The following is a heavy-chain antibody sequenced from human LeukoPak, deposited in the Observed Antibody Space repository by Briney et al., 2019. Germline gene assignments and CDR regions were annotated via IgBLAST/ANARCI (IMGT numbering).Heavy chain of an antibody. CDR1: GFTFSSYA. J-gene: IGHJ4*02. Sequence: GRSLRLSCAASGFTFSSYAMHWVRQAPGKGLVWVSRINTDGSSTNYADSEKGRFTISRDNAKSTLYLQMNSLRAEDTAVYYCARFLSPGIRGRGGYWGQGTLVTVSS. D-gene: IGHD1-26*01. CDR3: ARFLSPGIRGRGGY. CDR2: INTDGSST. V-gene: IGHV3-74*01.